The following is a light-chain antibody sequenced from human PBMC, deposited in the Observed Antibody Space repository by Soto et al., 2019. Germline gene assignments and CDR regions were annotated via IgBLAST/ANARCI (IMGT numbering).Light chain of an antibody. CDR2: WAS. V-gene: IGKV4-1*01. CDR1: QTILKSSIKKNS. J-gene: IGKJ4*01. CDR3: QQYYSSSLT. Sequence: DIVMTQSPDSLAVSLGARATIKCRSSQTILKSSIKKNSLAWYQQKPGQPPRLLIYWASTRDAGVPDRFSGSGSGTDFTLTITRLQAEDVAVDYCQQYYSSSLTFGGGTKVEI.